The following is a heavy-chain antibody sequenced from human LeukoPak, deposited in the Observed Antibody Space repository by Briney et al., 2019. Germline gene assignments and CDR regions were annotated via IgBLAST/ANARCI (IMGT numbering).Heavy chain of an antibody. CDR2: ISGSAGST. CDR3: AKEWTSITYFDY. D-gene: IGHD1-20*01. J-gene: IGHJ4*02. CDR1: GFTFSNYA. Sequence: GGSLRLSCVASGFTFSNYALTWIRQAPGKGLEWVSAISGSAGSTHYADSAKGRFTISRDNSKNTLYLQMNRLRAEDTAVYYCAKEWTSITYFDYWGQGPLVTVSS. V-gene: IGHV3-23*01.